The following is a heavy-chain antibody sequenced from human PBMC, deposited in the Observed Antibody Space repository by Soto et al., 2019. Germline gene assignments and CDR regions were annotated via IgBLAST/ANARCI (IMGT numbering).Heavy chain of an antibody. CDR1: GYTFSAYY. V-gene: IGHV1-2*02. CDR3: ARNMDYYYGPGSGNGHGV. D-gene: IGHD3-10*01. CDR2: INPKFGDT. Sequence: QVQLVQSGAEVKEPGDSVRVSCAASGYTFSAYYIHWVRQAPGQGLEWMGWINPKFGDTTYAQDFQGRVTMTRDMSIRIVYVELSRLTSDDTAIYYCARNMDYYYGPGSGNGHGVWGQGTTVTVFS. J-gene: IGHJ6*02.